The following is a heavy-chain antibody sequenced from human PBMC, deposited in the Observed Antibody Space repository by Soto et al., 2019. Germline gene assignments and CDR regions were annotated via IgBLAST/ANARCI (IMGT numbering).Heavy chain of an antibody. V-gene: IGHV5-51*01. CDR2: IYPGDSDT. J-gene: IGHJ6*02. D-gene: IGHD4-17*01. Sequence: GESLKTSCKGSGYSFTSYWIGWVRQMPGKGLEWMGIIYPGDSDTRYSPSFQRQVTIPADKSISTAYLQWSSLKASDTAMYYCARWGTGGDYDIYYYHGMDVWGQGTTVTVSS. CDR1: GYSFTSYW. CDR3: ARWGTGGDYDIYYYHGMDV.